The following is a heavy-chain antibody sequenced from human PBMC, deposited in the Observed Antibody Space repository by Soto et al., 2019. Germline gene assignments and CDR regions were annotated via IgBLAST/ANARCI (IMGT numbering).Heavy chain of an antibody. V-gene: IGHV1-69*01. Sequence: QVQLVQSGAEVKKPGSSVKVSCKASGGTFSSYAISWVRQAPGQGLEWMGGIIPIFGTPNYAQKFQGRVTITADESTSTAYMELSSLRSEDTAVYYCARRSGSYSRYYYYGMDVWGQGTTVTVSS. CDR2: IIPIFGTP. D-gene: IGHD1-26*01. J-gene: IGHJ6*02. CDR3: ARRSGSYSRYYYYGMDV. CDR1: GGTFSSYA.